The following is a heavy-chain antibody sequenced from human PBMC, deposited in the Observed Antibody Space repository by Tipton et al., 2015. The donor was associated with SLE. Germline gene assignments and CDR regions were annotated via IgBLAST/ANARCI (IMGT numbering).Heavy chain of an antibody. CDR2: IYYSGST. CDR1: GGSISSGGYY. CDR3: ASQRGYSYGVDY. Sequence: TLSLTCTVSGGSISSGGYYWSWIRQHPGKGLEWIGYIYYSGSTNYNPSLKSRVTISVDTSKNQFSLKLSSVTAADTAVYYCASQRGYSYGVDYWGQGTLVTVSS. J-gene: IGHJ4*02. D-gene: IGHD5-18*01. V-gene: IGHV4-61*08.